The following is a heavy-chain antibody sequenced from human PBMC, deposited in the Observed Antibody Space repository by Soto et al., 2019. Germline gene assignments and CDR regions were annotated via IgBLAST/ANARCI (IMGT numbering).Heavy chain of an antibody. CDR1: GGSVSSYY. D-gene: IGHD2-15*01. V-gene: IGHV4-59*02. CDR3: ARGLLGRIYYFDY. J-gene: IGHJ4*02. CDR2: IYHTGST. Sequence: SATLSLTCTVSGGSVSSYYWNWIRQPPGKGVEWIGYIYHTGSTNHNPSLKSRVTISEDTSKNQISLKLTSVTAADTAVYFCARGLLGRIYYFDYWGQGALVTVSS.